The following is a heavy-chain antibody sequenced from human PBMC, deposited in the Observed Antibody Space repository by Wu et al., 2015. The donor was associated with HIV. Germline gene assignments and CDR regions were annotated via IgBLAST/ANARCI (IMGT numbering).Heavy chain of an antibody. Sequence: QVQLVQSGAEVKKPGSSVKVSCKASGGTFSTYAISWVRQAPGQGLEWMGGIIPIYGTANYAQKFQGRVTITADESTKKAYMELTNLRSEDTAVYYCARPNYYDSSGYEYFQHWGQGTLVTVSS. D-gene: IGHD3-22*01. J-gene: IGHJ1*01. V-gene: IGHV1-69*12. CDR2: IIPIYGTA. CDR3: ARPNYYDSSGYEYFQH. CDR1: GGTFSTYA.